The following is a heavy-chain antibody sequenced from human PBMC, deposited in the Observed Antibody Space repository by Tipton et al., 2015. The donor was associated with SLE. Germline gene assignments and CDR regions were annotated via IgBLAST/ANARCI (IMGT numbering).Heavy chain of an antibody. CDR3: GRDPHLYYYYMDV. CDR2: ISSSSSYI. Sequence: SLRLSCAASGFTFSSYSMNWVRQAPGKGLEWVSSISSSSSYIYYADSVKGRFTISRDNAKNSLYLQMNSLRAEDTAVYYCGRDPHLYYYYMDVWGKGTTVTVSS. V-gene: IGHV3-21*01. J-gene: IGHJ6*03. CDR1: GFTFSSYS.